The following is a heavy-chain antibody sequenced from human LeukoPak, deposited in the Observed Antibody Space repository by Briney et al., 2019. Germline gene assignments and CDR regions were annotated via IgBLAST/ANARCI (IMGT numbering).Heavy chain of an antibody. V-gene: IGHV1-18*01. CDR2: ISAYNGNT. D-gene: IGHD3-3*01. Sequence: ASVKVSCKASGYTFTSYGISWVRQAPGQGLEWMGWISAYNGNTNYAQNFQGRVTMTTDTSTSTAYMGLRSLRSDDTAVYYCARDPAYFDFWSGYSRTSNWFDPWGQGTLVTVSS. CDR1: GYTFTSYG. J-gene: IGHJ5*02. CDR3: ARDPAYFDFWSGYSRTSNWFDP.